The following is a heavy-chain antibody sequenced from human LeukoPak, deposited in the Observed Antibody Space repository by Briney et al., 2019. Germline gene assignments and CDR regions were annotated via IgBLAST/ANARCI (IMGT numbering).Heavy chain of an antibody. CDR2: IRYDGNIK. CDR3: GPYCTDGICRDIDF. J-gene: IGHJ4*02. V-gene: IGHV3-30*02. D-gene: IGHD2-8*01. Sequence: GGSLRLSCAASGFTFSSYAMSWVRQAPGKGLEWVAFIRYDGNIKYYADSVEGRFTLSRDNSKNTVYLQMNNLRVEDTAVYYCGPYCTDGICRDIDFWGQGTLVTVSS. CDR1: GFTFSSYA.